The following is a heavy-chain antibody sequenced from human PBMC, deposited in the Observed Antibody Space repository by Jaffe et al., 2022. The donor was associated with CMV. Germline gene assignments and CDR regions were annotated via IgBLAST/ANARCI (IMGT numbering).Heavy chain of an antibody. D-gene: IGHD2-15*01. J-gene: IGHJ5*02. Sequence: EVQLVESGGGLVQPGRSLRLSCAASGFTFDDYAMHWVRQAPGKGLEWVSGISWNSGSIGYADSVKGRFTISRDNAKNSLYLQMNSLRAEDTALYYCAVAATTTDNWFDPWGQGTLVTVSS. CDR2: ISWNSGSI. CDR1: GFTFDDYA. CDR3: AVAATTTDNWFDP. V-gene: IGHV3-9*01.